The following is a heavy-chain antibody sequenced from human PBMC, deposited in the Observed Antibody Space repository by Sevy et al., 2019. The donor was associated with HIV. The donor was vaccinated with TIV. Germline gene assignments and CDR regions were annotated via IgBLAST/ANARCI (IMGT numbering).Heavy chain of an antibody. CDR2: ISAYNGNT. Sequence: ASVKVSCKASGYTFTSYGISWVRQAPGQGLEWMGWISAYNGNTNYAQKLQGRVTMTTDTSTSTAYMELRSLRSDDTAVYYCARVSLRGLYSGCPWYGMDVWGQGTTVTVSS. D-gene: IGHD1-26*01. V-gene: IGHV1-18*01. CDR1: GYTFTSYG. CDR3: ARVSLRGLYSGCPWYGMDV. J-gene: IGHJ6*02.